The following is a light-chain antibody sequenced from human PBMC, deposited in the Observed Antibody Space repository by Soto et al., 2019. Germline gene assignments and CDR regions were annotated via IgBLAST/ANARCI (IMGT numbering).Light chain of an antibody. Sequence: DTQMTQSPSTLSASVGDRVAITCRASQSISAWVAWYQQKPGKAPKLLIYKASSLESGVPSRFSGSGSGTEFTLTISSLQPDDFATYYCQQYNSYSGAFGGGTKVDI. V-gene: IGKV1-5*03. CDR1: QSISAW. CDR3: QQYNSYSGA. CDR2: KAS. J-gene: IGKJ4*01.